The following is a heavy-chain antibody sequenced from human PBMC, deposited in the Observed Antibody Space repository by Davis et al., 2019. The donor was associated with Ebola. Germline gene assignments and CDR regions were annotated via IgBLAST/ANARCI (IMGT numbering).Heavy chain of an antibody. CDR2: ISAYNGNT. V-gene: IGHV1-18*04. J-gene: IGHJ5*02. Sequence: AASVKVSCKASGYTFTGYYMHWVRQAPGQGLEWMGWISAYNGNTNYAQKLQGRVTMTTDTSTSTAYMELRSLRSDDTAVYYCARGQFTKRKNWFDPWGQGTLVTVSS. D-gene: IGHD3-3*01. CDR3: ARGQFTKRKNWFDP. CDR1: GYTFTGYY.